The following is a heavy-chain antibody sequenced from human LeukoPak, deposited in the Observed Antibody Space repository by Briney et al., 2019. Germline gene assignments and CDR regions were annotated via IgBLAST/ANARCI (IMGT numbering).Heavy chain of an antibody. D-gene: IGHD3-3*01. CDR1: GYTFTSYY. CDR2: INPNSGGT. Sequence: ASVKVSCKASGYTFTSYYMHWVRQAPGQGPEWMGRINPNSGGTNYAQKFQGRVTMTRDTSISTAYMELSRLTSDDTAVYYCARALFGVLPGVMDVWGQGTTVTVSS. V-gene: IGHV1-2*06. CDR3: ARALFGVLPGVMDV. J-gene: IGHJ6*02.